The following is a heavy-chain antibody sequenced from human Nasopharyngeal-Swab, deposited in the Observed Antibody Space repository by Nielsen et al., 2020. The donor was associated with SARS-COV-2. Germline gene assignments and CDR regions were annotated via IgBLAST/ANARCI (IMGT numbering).Heavy chain of an antibody. V-gene: IGHV3-30-3*01. J-gene: IGHJ4*02. CDR2: ISYDGSNK. CDR3: ARPYSGSYWSYFDY. D-gene: IGHD1-26*01. CDR1: GFTFSSYA. Sequence: GGSLRLSCAASGFTFSSYAMHWVRQAPGKGLEWVAVISYDGSNKYYADSVKGRFTTSRDNSKNTLYLQMNSPRAEDTAVYYCARPYSGSYWSYFDYWGQGTLVTVSS.